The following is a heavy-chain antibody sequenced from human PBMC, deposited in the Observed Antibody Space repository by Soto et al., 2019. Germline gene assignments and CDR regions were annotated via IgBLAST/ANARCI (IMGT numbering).Heavy chain of an antibody. D-gene: IGHD4-17*01. CDR1: GYTFTIYW. CDR2: IYPSDSDT. V-gene: IGHV5-51*01. Sequence: GESLKISCQVSGYTFTIYWIGWVRQMPGKGLEWMGIIYPSDSDTRYSPSFQGQVTISADQSINTAYLQWDSLKASDTAIYYCARPANTVADHFDLWGQGTPVTGLL. J-gene: IGHJ4*02. CDR3: ARPANTVADHFDL.